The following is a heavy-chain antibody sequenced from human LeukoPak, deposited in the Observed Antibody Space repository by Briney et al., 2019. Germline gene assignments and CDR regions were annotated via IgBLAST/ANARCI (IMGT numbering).Heavy chain of an antibody. CDR3: ARELNYYDSSFRFDP. CDR2: IYTSGST. CDR1: GGSISSGSYY. Sequence: SETLSLTCTVSGGSISSGSYYWSWIRQPAVKGLEWIGRIYTSGSTNYNPSLKSRVTISVDTSKNQFSLRLSSVTAADTAVYYCARELNYYDSSFRFDPWGQGTLVTVSS. V-gene: IGHV4-61*02. J-gene: IGHJ5*02. D-gene: IGHD3-22*01.